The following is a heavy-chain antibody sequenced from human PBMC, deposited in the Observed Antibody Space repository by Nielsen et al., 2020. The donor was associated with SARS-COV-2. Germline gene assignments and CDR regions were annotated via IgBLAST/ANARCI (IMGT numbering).Heavy chain of an antibody. Sequence: SETLSLTCTVSGGSISTYYWSWIRQPAGKGLEWIGRIYTSGSTNYNPSLKSRVTMSVDTSKNEFSLKLNSVTAADTAVYYCARHAMYFGNFPINYFDSWGQGTLVTVSS. CDR2: IYTSGST. CDR3: ARHAMYFGNFPINYFDS. D-gene: IGHD3-3*01. J-gene: IGHJ4*02. V-gene: IGHV4-4*07. CDR1: GGSISTYY.